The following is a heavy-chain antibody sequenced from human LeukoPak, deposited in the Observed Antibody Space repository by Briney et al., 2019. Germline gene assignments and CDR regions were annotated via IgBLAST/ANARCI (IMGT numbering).Heavy chain of an antibody. CDR1: GYTFTSYA. V-gene: IGHV1-3*01. J-gene: IGHJ4*02. D-gene: IGHD6-19*01. CDR3: ARIDSGWYGPSLDY. Sequence: ASVKVSCTASGYTFTSYAMHWARQAPGQRLEWMGWINAGNGNTKYSQKFQGRVIITRDTSASTAYMELSSLRSEDTAVYYCARIDSGWYGPSLDYWGQGTLVTVSS. CDR2: INAGNGNT.